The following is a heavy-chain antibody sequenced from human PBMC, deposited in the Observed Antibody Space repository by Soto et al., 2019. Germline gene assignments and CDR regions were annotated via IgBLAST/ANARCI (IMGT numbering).Heavy chain of an antibody. D-gene: IGHD3-10*01. Sequence: GESLKISCNGAGYSVTGYWIGWVRKMPGKGLEWMGIIYPGDSDTRYSPSFQGQVTISADKSISTAYLQWSSLKASDTAMYYCARGSTITMVRGVMYYYYGMDVWGQGTTVTVS. V-gene: IGHV5-51*01. CDR1: GYSVTGYW. CDR3: ARGSTITMVRGVMYYYYGMDV. J-gene: IGHJ6*02. CDR2: IYPGDSDT.